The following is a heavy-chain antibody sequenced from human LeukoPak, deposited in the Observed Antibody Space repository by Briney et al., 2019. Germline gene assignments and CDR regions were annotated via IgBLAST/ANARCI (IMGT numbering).Heavy chain of an antibody. Sequence: ASVKVSCKASGYTFTGYYMHWVRQAPGQGLEWMGWINPNSGGTNYAQKFQGRVTMTRDTSISTAYMELSRLRSEDTAVYYCARDHKYYDILTGYYITYFDYWGQGTLVTVSS. V-gene: IGHV1-2*02. J-gene: IGHJ4*02. CDR3: ARDHKYYDILTGYYITYFDY. CDR1: GYTFTGYY. CDR2: INPNSGGT. D-gene: IGHD3-9*01.